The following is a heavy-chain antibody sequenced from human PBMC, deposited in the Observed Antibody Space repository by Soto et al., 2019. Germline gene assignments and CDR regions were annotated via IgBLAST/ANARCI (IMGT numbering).Heavy chain of an antibody. CDR2: ISYDGSNT. Sequence: GGSLRLSCAASGFTFSSYGMHWVRQAPGKXLEWVAVISYDGSNTYYADSVKGRFTISRDNSKNTLYLQMNSLRAEDTAVYYCAKDSRVRYIWSGYYRDYWGQGTLVTVSS. D-gene: IGHD3-3*01. CDR3: AKDSRVRYIWSGYYRDY. CDR1: GFTFSSYG. V-gene: IGHV3-30*18. J-gene: IGHJ4*02.